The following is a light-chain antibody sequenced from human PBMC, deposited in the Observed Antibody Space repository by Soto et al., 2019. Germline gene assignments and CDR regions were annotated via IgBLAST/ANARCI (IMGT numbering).Light chain of an antibody. J-gene: IGKJ2*01. Sequence: EIVLTQSPATLSLSPGERATLSCRASQSVSSYLAWYQQKPGQAPRLLIYDASNRATGIPARFSCSGSGTDFTLTISSLEPEDFAVYYCQQRSNWPGGYTFGQGTKLEIK. CDR2: DAS. CDR1: QSVSSY. V-gene: IGKV3-11*01. CDR3: QQRSNWPGGYT.